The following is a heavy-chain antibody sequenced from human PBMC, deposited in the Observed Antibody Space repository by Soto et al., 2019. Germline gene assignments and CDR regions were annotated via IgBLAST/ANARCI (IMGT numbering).Heavy chain of an antibody. V-gene: IGHV3-33*01. CDR2: IWYDGSNK. CDR1: GFTFSSYG. D-gene: IGHD6-13*01. CDR3: ARRYSSSWYFWFDP. J-gene: IGHJ5*02. Sequence: QVQLVESGGGVVQPGRSLRISCAASGFTFSSYGMHWVRQAPGKGLEWVAVIWYDGSNKYYADSVKGRFTISRDNSKNPLYLQMNSLRAEDTAVYYWARRYSSSWYFWFDPWGQGTLVTVSS.